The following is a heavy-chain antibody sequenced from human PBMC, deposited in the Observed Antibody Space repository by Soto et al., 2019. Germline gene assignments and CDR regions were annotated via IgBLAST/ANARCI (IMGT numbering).Heavy chain of an antibody. D-gene: IGHD2-2*01. V-gene: IGHV1-69*12. J-gene: IGHJ6*02. CDR3: ARHVPAAGYYYGMDV. Sequence: QVQLVQSGAEVKKPGSSVKVSCKASGGTFSSYAISWVRQAPGQGLEWMGGIIPIFGTANYAQKCQGRVTITADDSTSTAYMELSSLRSADTAVYYCARHVPAAGYYYGMDVWGQGTTVTVSS. CDR1: GGTFSSYA. CDR2: IIPIFGTA.